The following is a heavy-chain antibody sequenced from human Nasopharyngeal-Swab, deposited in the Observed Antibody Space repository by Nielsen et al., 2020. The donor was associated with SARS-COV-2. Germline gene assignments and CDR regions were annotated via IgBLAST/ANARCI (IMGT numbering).Heavy chain of an antibody. D-gene: IGHD6-13*01. CDR1: GVSIRSYY. J-gene: IGHJ5*02. CDR3: ARVGFVSSWYPALGWFDH. V-gene: IGHV4-59*08. Sequence: SETLSLTCSVSGVSIRSYYWSWIRQPPGRGLELIGYRSSSGTSNYNPSLKSRATISVDTSKNQFSLKLSSVTAADTAVYYCARVGFVSSWYPALGWFDHWGQGSLVTVPS. CDR2: RSSSGTS.